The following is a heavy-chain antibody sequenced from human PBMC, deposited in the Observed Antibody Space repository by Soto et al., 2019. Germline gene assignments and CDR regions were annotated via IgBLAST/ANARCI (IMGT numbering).Heavy chain of an antibody. CDR3: ARQRYFDH. J-gene: IGHJ4*02. V-gene: IGHV5-51*01. D-gene: IGHD3-9*01. CDR1: GYIFHNYW. Sequence: GESLKISCKGSGYIFHNYWIGWVRQMPGKGLEWMGIIYPGDSDIRYNPSLQGQVTISADKSISTTYLQWSSLKASDTAMYYCARQRYFDHWGQGTLVTVSS. CDR2: IYPGDSDI.